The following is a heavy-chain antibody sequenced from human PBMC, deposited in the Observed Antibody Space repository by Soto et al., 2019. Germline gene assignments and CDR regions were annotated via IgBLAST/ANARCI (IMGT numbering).Heavy chain of an antibody. D-gene: IGHD6-19*01. V-gene: IGHV3-23*01. J-gene: IGHJ4*02. CDR2: ISGSGGST. Sequence: EVQLLESGGGLVQPGGSLRLSCAASGFTFSSYAMSWVRQAPGKGLEWVSAISGSGGSTYYADPVKGRFTISRDNSKNTMYLQMNSLRAEDTAVYYCAKDPDIAVAGGFDYWGQGTLVTVSS. CDR3: AKDPDIAVAGGFDY. CDR1: GFTFSSYA.